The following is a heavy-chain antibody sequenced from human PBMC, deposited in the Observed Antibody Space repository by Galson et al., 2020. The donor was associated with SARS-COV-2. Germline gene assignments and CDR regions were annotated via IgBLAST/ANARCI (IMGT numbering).Heavy chain of an antibody. CDR3: ARGENGDGGGMDV. D-gene: IGHD4-17*01. CDR2: INHSGST. Sequence: SETLSLTCAVYGGSFSGYYWSWIRQPPGKGLEWIGEINHSGSTNYNPSLKSRVTISVDTSKNQFSLKLSSVTAADTAVYYCARGENGDGGGMDVWGQGTTVTVSS. CDR1: GGSFSGYY. J-gene: IGHJ6*02. V-gene: IGHV4-34*01.